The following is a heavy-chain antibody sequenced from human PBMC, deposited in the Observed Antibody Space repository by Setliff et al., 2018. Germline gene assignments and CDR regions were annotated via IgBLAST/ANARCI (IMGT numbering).Heavy chain of an antibody. CDR2: INHSGST. D-gene: IGHD3-3*01. CDR1: GGSFSGYY. Sequence: ETLSLTCAVYGGSFSGYYWSWIRQPPGKGLEWIGEINHSGSTNYNPSLKSRVTISVDTSKNQFSLKLSSVTAADTAVYYCARRYNFWSGYLDYWGQGTLVTVSS. V-gene: IGHV4-34*01. CDR3: ARRYNFWSGYLDY. J-gene: IGHJ4*02.